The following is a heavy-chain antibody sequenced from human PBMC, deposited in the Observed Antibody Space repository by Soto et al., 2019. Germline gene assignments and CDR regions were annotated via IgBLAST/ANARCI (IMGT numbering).Heavy chain of an antibody. CDR2: VYHSGYT. V-gene: IGHV4-61*01. Sequence: QVQLQESGPGLLKPSETLSLTCSVSGGSLTSGSYYWSWIRQPPDMGLEWIGYVYHSGYTHYNSSLKSRVTVSIDTSKNQFSLKLGSVTTADTALYFCARMATTLSDGWDLWGRGTMVTVSS. J-gene: IGHJ3*01. CDR1: GGSLTSGSYY. D-gene: IGHD1-1*01. CDR3: ARMATTLSDGWDL.